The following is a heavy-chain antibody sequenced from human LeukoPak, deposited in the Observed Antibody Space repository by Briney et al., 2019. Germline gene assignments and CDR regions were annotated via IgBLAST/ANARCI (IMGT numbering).Heavy chain of an antibody. CDR1: GGSISHYY. CDR2: TYYGGST. J-gene: IGHJ5*02. D-gene: IGHD4-17*01. CDR3: ARGPSVTSIGGP. V-gene: IGHV4-59*01. Sequence: SETLSLTCTVSGGSISHYYWSWIRQPPENGLEWIGYTYYGGSTKFNPSLKSRVAISVDTSKKQFSLNLTSVTAADTAVYYCARGPSVTSIGGPWGQGTLVTVSA.